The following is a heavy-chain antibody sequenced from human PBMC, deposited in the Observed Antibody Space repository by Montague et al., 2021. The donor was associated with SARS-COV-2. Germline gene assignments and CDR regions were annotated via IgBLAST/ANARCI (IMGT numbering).Heavy chain of an antibody. CDR2: IHYSGTT. CDR1: GDSISSGYFY. Sequence: SETLSLTCTVSGDSISSGYFYWGWIRQPPGKGLEWVGTIHYSGTTYYNPSLNSRATISVDTSRNQFYLKLSSVTAADTAIYYCARQLGISGPAAVSDYWGQGTLVTVSS. CDR3: ARQLGISGPAAVSDY. J-gene: IGHJ4*02. D-gene: IGHD2-2*01. V-gene: IGHV4-39*01.